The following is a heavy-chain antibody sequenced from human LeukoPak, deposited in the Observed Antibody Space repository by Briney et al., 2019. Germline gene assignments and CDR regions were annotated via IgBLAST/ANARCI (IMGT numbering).Heavy chain of an antibody. J-gene: IGHJ4*02. CDR2: LSGSGGGT. CDR1: GITLSNYG. V-gene: IGHV3-23*01. CDR3: AKRGVVIRVFLVGFHKEAYYFDS. D-gene: IGHD3-10*01. Sequence: GGSLRLSCAVSGITLSNYGMSWVRQAPGKGLEWVAGLSGSGGGTNYADSVQGRFTISRDNPKNTLYLHMNSLRAEDTAVYFCAKRGVVIRVFLVGFHKEAYYFDSWGQGALVTVSS.